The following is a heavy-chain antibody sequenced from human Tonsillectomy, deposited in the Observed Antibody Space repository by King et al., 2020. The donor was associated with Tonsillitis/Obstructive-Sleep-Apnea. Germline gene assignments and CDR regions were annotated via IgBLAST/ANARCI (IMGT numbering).Heavy chain of an antibody. CDR2: NYHCGST. CDR3: ARGGVQQLAPFDY. J-gene: IGHJ4*02. D-gene: IGHD6-13*01. Sequence: VQLQESGPGLVKPSGTLSLTCVFSGGSISSSNWWSWVRLPPGKGLEWIGENYHCGSTNYNTSLKSRVTISVDKSQNPFSLKLSLVAAADTAVYYCARGGVQQLAPFDYWGQGTLVTVSS. V-gene: IGHV4-4*02. CDR1: GGSISSSNW.